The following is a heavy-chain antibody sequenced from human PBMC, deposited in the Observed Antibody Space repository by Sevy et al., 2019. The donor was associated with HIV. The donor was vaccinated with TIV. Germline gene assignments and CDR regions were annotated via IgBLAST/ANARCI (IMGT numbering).Heavy chain of an antibody. J-gene: IGHJ4*02. V-gene: IGHV1-2*02. CDR3: ARVQRGGVPDY. D-gene: IGHD3-10*01. CDR1: GYTFTDHY. CDR2: INPESGDT. Sequence: ASVKVSCTSSGYTFTDHYLHWVRQAPGQGLEWMGWINPESGDTKYREKFPARVTMTRDTSISTAYMDLNTLRSDDTAVYFCARVQRGGVPDYWGQGTLVTVSS.